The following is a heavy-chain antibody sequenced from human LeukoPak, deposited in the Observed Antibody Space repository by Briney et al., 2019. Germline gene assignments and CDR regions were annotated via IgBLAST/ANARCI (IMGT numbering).Heavy chain of an antibody. CDR1: GFTFSSYA. D-gene: IGHD6-13*01. J-gene: IGHJ3*02. V-gene: IGHV4-34*08. Sequence: PGGSLRLSCAASGFTFSSYAMSWIRQPPGKGLEWIGEINHSGSTNYNPSLKSRVTISVDTSKNQFSLKLSSVTAADTAVYYCATNAAAAPDDTFDIWGQGTLVTVSS. CDR2: INHSGST. CDR3: ATNAAAAPDDTFDI.